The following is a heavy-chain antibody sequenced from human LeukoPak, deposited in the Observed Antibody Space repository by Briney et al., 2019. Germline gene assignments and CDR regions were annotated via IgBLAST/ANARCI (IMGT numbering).Heavy chain of an antibody. D-gene: IGHD3-10*01. V-gene: IGHV3-30*03. Sequence: GGSLRLSCAASGFTFSSYGMHWVRQAPGKGLEWAAVISHDVSEKFYANPVKGRFTISRDNSKNTVYLQMNSLRPEDTVVYYCARGVYGSRSTSLADFWGQGTLVTVSS. CDR3: ARGVYGSRSTSLADF. J-gene: IGHJ4*02. CDR1: GFTFSSYG. CDR2: ISHDVSEK.